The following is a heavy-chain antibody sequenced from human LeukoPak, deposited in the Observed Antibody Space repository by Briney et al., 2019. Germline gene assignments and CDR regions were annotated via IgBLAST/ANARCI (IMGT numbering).Heavy chain of an antibody. CDR3: ARDSGIYGSGSYYPLDY. D-gene: IGHD3-10*01. V-gene: IGHV3-53*01. CDR2: IYSGGST. CDR1: GFTVSSNY. Sequence: PGGSLRLSCAASGFTVSSNYMSWVRQAPGKGLEWVSVIYSGGSTYYADSVKGRFTVSRDNSKSTLYLQMNSLRAEDTAVYYCARDSGIYGSGSYYPLDYWGQGTLVTVSS. J-gene: IGHJ4*02.